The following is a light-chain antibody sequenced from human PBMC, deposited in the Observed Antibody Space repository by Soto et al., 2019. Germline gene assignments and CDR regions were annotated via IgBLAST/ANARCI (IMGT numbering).Light chain of an antibody. CDR3: AAWDDSLNGRV. CDR1: YSNLKTNT. CDR2: SNN. V-gene: IGLV1-44*01. J-gene: IGLJ2*01. Sequence: QSVLTQPPSASGTPGQRVSISCSGSYSNLKTNTVNWYQHLPGTAPKLLIFSNNQRPSGVPDRFSGSKSGTSASLAITGLHSEYEADYYCAAWDDSLNGRVFGGGTKLTVL.